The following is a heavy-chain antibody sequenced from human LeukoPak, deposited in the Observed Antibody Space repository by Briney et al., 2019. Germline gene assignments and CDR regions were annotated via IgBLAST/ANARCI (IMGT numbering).Heavy chain of an antibody. D-gene: IGHD3-22*01. CDR1: GGSFSGYY. CDR3: ARGRMRGYYYDSSRAFDI. J-gene: IGHJ3*02. Sequence: SETVSLTCAVYGGSFSGYYWSWIRQPPGKGLEWIGEINHSGSTNYTPSLKSRVTISVDTSKNQFSLKLSSVTAADTAVYYCARGRMRGYYYDSSRAFDIWGQGT. V-gene: IGHV4-34*01. CDR2: INHSGST.